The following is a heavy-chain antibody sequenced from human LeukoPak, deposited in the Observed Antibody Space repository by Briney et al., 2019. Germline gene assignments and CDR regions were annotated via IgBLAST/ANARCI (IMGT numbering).Heavy chain of an antibody. D-gene: IGHD3-10*01. CDR3: ASLGSGSSRIVDFDY. V-gene: IGHV1-46*01. J-gene: IGHJ4*02. CDR2: IDPSGGGT. CDR1: GYTFTTYY. Sequence: ASVKVSCKASGYTFTTYYMHWVRQAPGQGLEWMGIIDPSGGGTNYAQKFQGRVTMTRDTSTSTVYMELSSLRSEDTAVYYCASLGSGSSRIVDFDYWGQGTLVTVSS.